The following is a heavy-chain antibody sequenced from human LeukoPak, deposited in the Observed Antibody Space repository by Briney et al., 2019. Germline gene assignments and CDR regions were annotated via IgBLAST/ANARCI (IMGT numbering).Heavy chain of an antibody. CDR1: GGSISSSSYY. V-gene: IGHV4-39*07. CDR3: ARDWFPYYYGSGSYYRGEVDP. J-gene: IGHJ5*02. Sequence: SETLSLTCTVSGGSISSSSYYWGWIRQPPGKGLEWIGSIYYSGSTYYNPSLKSRVTISVDTSKNQFSLKLSSVTAADTAVYYCARDWFPYYYGSGSYYRGEVDPWGQGTLVTVSS. CDR2: IYYSGST. D-gene: IGHD3-10*01.